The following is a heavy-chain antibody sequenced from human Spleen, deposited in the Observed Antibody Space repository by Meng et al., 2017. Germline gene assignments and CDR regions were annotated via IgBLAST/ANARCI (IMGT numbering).Heavy chain of an antibody. CDR2: ISGSGDST. Sequence: GGSLRLSCAASGFTFSNYAMNWVRQAPGKGLEWVSVISGSGDSTYYADSVKGRFTISRDNSKNTLYLQVNSLRAEDTAGYYCATDRPGWKYSFAYWGQGNLV. V-gene: IGHV3-23*01. J-gene: IGHJ4*02. D-gene: IGHD6-19*01. CDR1: GFTFSNYA. CDR3: ATDRPGWKYSFAY.